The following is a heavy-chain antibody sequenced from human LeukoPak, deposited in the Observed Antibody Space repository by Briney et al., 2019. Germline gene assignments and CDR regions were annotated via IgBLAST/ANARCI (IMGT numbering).Heavy chain of an antibody. J-gene: IGHJ4*02. D-gene: IGHD5-12*01. V-gene: IGHV4-4*07. CDR2: IYTSGST. CDR1: GGSISSYY. CDR3: ARGNHRGFSPYFDY. Sequence: SETLSLTCTVSGGSISSYYWSWIRQPAGKGLEWIGRIYTSGSTNYNPSLKSRVTMSVDTSKNQFSLKLSSVTAADTAVYYCARGNHRGFSPYFDYWAQGTLVTVSS.